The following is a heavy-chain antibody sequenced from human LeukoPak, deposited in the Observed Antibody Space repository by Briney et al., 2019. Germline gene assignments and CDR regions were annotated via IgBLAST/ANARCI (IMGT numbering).Heavy chain of an antibody. CDR2: INWNGGST. CDR1: GFTFDDYG. J-gene: IGHJ3*02. Sequence: GGSLRLSCAASGFTFDDYGMSWVRQAPGKGLEWVSGINWNGGSTGYADSVKGRFTISRDNAKNSLYLQMNSLRAEDTALYHCARGYYDILIGYSPRGAFDIWGQGTMVTVSS. D-gene: IGHD3-9*01. CDR3: ARGYYDILIGYSPRGAFDI. V-gene: IGHV3-20*01.